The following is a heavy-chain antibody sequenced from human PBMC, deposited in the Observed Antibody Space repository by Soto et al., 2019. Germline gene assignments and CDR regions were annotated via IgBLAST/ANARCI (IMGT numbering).Heavy chain of an antibody. CDR3: ARDESLFYYYYMDV. Sequence: VGSLRLSCAASGFTFSSYSMNWVRQAPGKGLEWVSSISSSSSYIYYADSVKGRFTISRDNAKNSLYLQMNSLRAEDTAVYYCARDESLFYYYYMDVWGKGTTVTVSS. J-gene: IGHJ6*03. CDR1: GFTFSSYS. V-gene: IGHV3-21*01. CDR2: ISSSSSYI.